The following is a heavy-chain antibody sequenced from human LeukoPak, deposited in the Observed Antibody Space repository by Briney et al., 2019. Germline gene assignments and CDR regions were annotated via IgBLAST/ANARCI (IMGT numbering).Heavy chain of an antibody. CDR3: AGYTYYYDSSGYGDDAFDI. V-gene: IGHV4-39*07. Sequence: SETLSLTCTVSGGSISSSSYYWGWIRQPPGKGLEWIGSIYYSGSTYYNPSLKSRVTISVDTSKNQFSLKLSSVTAADTAVYYCAGYTYYYDSSGYGDDAFDIWGQGTMVTVSS. J-gene: IGHJ3*02. CDR1: GGSISSSSYY. D-gene: IGHD3-22*01. CDR2: IYYSGST.